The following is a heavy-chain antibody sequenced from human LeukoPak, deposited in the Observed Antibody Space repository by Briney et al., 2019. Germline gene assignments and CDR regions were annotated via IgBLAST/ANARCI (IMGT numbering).Heavy chain of an antibody. CDR1: GFTFSDYY. Sequence: GGSLRLSCAASGFTFSDYYMSWIRQAPGKGLEWVSYISSSGSTIYYADSVKGRFIISRDNAENSLYLQMNSLRAEDTAVYYCARDVGIAAVAYWGQGTLVTVSS. V-gene: IGHV3-11*04. J-gene: IGHJ4*02. CDR3: ARDVGIAAVAY. CDR2: ISSSGSTI. D-gene: IGHD6-13*01.